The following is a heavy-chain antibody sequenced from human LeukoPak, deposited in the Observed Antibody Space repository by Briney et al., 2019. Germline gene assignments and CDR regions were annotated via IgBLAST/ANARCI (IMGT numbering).Heavy chain of an antibody. CDR2: ISTDGVGT. J-gene: IGHJ4*02. Sequence: GGSLRLYCAASGFTFSTYAMHWVRQATGKGLEYVSAISTDGVGTYYANSVKGRSTISRDNSKNTLYLQMGSLRVEDMAVYYCARYGSGSCYDYWGQGTLVTVSS. V-gene: IGHV3-64*01. CDR3: ARYGSGSCYDY. D-gene: IGHD3-10*01. CDR1: GFTFSTYA.